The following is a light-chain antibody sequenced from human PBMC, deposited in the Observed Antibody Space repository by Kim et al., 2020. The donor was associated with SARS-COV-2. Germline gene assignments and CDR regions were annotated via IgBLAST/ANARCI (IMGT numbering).Light chain of an antibody. J-gene: IGLJ1*01. CDR2: NIN. CDR3: SSYADTNSFYV. V-gene: IGLV2-8*01. CDR1: NSHVGEYNY. Sequence: SVAVAYSGINSHVGEYNYVSWHQQHPRNATRLMIYNINKRPSGVPNRYSGSKSGNTVYLTGSGLQPEDEADYYCSSYADTNSFYVCRTGTKVTV.